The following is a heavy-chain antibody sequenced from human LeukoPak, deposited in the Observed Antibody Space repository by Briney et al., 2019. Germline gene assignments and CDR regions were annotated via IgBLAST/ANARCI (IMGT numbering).Heavy chain of an antibody. CDR3: ARLTQAGDYYYGMDV. CDR2: IYTSGST. V-gene: IGHV4-4*07. J-gene: IGHJ6*02. Sequence: PSETLSLTCTVSGGSISSYYWSWIRQPAGKGLEWIGRIYTSGSTNYNPSLKSRVTMSVDTSKNQFSLKLSSVTAADTAVYYCARLTQAGDYYYGMDVWGQGTTVTVSS. D-gene: IGHD6-19*01. CDR1: GGSISSYY.